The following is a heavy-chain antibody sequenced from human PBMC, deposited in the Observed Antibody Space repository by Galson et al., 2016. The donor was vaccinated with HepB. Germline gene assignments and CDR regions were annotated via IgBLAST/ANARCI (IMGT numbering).Heavy chain of an antibody. CDR2: TSYDGRNK. J-gene: IGHJ6*04. CDR1: GLTFSDYA. V-gene: IGHV3-30*04. D-gene: IGHD4-17*01. Sequence: SLRLSCAASGLTFSDYAVHWVRQAPGKGLEWVAVTSYDGRNKYYGDSVRGRFTLSRDTSKNTVYLQMNYLRADDTALYYCGRDYPTMTDRYPYHVDVWGKGTAVTVSS. CDR3: GRDYPTMTDRYPYHVDV.